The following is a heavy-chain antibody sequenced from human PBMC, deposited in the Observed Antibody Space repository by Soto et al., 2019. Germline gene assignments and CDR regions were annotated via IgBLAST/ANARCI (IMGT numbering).Heavy chain of an antibody. CDR2: ITSDSSTI. J-gene: IGHJ5*02. V-gene: IGHV3-48*02. CDR3: ARDNGRAGCFDP. CDR1: GFTFSRYS. Sequence: PGGSLRLSCAAPGFTFSRYSMNWVRQAPGKGLEWISYITSDSSTIYYADSVKGRFTISRDNAKNSLFLQMNSLRDEDTAMYYCARDNGRAGCFDPWGQGTLVTVSS. D-gene: IGHD6-13*01.